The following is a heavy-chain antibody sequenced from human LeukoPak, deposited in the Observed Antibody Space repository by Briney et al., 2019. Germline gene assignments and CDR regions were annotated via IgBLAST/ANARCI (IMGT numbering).Heavy chain of an antibody. D-gene: IGHD6-19*01. CDR1: GGSISSSNW. Sequence: SGTLSLTCAVSGGSISSSNWWSWVRQPPGKGLEWIGEIYHSGSTNYNPSLKSRVTISVDKSKNQFSLKLSSVTAADTAVYYCARDGGQWRPEYYFDYWGQGTLVTVSS. V-gene: IGHV4-4*02. CDR3: ARDGGQWRPEYYFDY. J-gene: IGHJ4*02. CDR2: IYHSGST.